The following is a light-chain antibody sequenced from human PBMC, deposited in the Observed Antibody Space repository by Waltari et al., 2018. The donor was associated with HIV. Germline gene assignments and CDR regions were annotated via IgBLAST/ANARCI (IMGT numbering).Light chain of an antibody. CDR2: KAS. CDR1: QRINSW. J-gene: IGKJ1*01. V-gene: IGKV1-5*03. CDR3: QQYNSYTWT. Sequence: DIQMTPSPSTLSASVGSRVTITCRASQRINSWLAWYQQKPGKAPKLLIYKASSLESGVPSRFSGSGSGTEFTLTISSLQPDDFATYYCQQYNSYTWTFGQGTKVEI.